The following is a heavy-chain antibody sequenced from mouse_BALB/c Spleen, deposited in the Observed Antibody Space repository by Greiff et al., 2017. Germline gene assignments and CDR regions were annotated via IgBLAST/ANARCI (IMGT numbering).Heavy chain of an antibody. J-gene: IGHJ2*01. CDR1: GYSFTDYI. CDR3: ARAGDYFDY. Sequence: EVQLQQTGPELVKPGASVKISCKASGYSFTDYIMLWVKQSHGKSLEWIGNINPYYGSTSYNLKFKGKATLTVDKSSSTAYMQLNSLTSEDSAVYYCARAGDYFDYWGQGTTLTVSS. V-gene: IGHV1-39*01. CDR2: INPYYGST.